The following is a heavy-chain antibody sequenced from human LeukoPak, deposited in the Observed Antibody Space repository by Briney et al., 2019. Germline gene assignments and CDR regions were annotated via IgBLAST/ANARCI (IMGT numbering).Heavy chain of an antibody. CDR3: ARDAFSYYYYYMDV. CDR1: GFTFSSYW. V-gene: IGHV3-7*01. CDR2: IKQDGSEK. J-gene: IGHJ6*03. Sequence: GGSLRLSCATSGFTFSSYWMNWVRQAPGKGLEWVANIKQDGSEKHYVDSVKGRFTISRDNAKNSLYLQMNSLRAEDTAVYYCARDAFSYYYYYMDVWGKGTTVTISS.